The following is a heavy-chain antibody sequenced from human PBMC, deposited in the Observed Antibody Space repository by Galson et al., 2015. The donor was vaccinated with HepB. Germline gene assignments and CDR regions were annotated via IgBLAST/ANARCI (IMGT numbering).Heavy chain of an antibody. CDR1: GVTFSSYA. CDR2: ITGSGDRT. V-gene: IGHV3-23*01. CDR3: VKDQDDIFSPFYGLDV. D-gene: IGHD3-9*01. Sequence: SLRLSCAASGVTFSSYAMGWVRQAPGKGLQWVSGITGSGDRTHYADYAMGRFTISRDNSKNILFLQMSSLSAEDTAIYYCVKDQDDIFSPFYGLDVWGQGTTVTVAS. J-gene: IGHJ6*02.